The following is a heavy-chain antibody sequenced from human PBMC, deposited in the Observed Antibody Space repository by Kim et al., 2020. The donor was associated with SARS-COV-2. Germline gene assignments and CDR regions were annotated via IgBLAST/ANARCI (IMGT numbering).Heavy chain of an antibody. Sequence: ADPGRGRFTIARSNSKNTLSRQMNSLRAEDTAVYYCAKRMLSSSGNYYFDYWGQGTLVTVSS. CDR3: AKRMLSSSGNYYFDY. V-gene: IGHV3-23*01. J-gene: IGHJ4*02. D-gene: IGHD3-22*01.